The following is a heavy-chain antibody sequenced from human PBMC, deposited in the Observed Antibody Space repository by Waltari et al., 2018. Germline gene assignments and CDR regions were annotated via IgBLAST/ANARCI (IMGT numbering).Heavy chain of an antibody. CDR3: ARGISTDAFDI. Sequence: QVQLQQWGAGLLKPSETLSLTCAVYGGSFSGYYWSWIRQPPGQGLEWIGEINHSGSTNYNPSRKSRVTIAVDTSKNQFSLKLSSVTAADTAVYYCARGISTDAFDIWGQGTMVTVSS. CDR2: INHSGST. V-gene: IGHV4-34*01. J-gene: IGHJ3*02. D-gene: IGHD3-3*02. CDR1: GGSFSGYY.